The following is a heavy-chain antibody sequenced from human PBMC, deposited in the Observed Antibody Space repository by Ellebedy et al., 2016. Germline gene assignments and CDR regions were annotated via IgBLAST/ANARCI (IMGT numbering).Heavy chain of an antibody. CDR3: ARVGALTLDY. D-gene: IGHD3-16*01. CDR2: ISYNEGST. V-gene: IGHV3-64*02. Sequence: GGSLRLSXAASGFTFSSYSMHWVRQAPGKGLEYVSAISYNEGSTYYADSVKGRFTISRDNSKNTLYLQMGSLRTEDMAVYYCARVGALTLDYWGQGTLVTVSS. CDR1: GFTFSSYS. J-gene: IGHJ4*02.